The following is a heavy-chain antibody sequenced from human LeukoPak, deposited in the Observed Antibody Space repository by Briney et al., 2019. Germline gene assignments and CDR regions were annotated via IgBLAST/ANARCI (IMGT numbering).Heavy chain of an antibody. Sequence: PSETLSLTCTVSGGSISSYYWSWIRQPPGKGLEWIGCIYYSGSTNYNPSLKSRVTISVDTSKNQFSLKLSSVTAADTAVYYCARTDYGDYLFDYWGQGTLVTVSS. D-gene: IGHD4-17*01. J-gene: IGHJ4*02. V-gene: IGHV4-59*01. CDR2: IYYSGST. CDR1: GGSISSYY. CDR3: ARTDYGDYLFDY.